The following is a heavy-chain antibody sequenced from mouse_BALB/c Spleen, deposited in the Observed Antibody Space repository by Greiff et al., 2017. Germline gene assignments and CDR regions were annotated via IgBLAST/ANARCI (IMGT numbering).Heavy chain of an antibody. Sequence: VMLVESGPGLVQPSQSLSITCTVSGFSLTSYGVHWVRQSPGKGLEWLGVIWSGGSTYYNAAFISRLSISKDNSKSQVFFKMNSLQANDTAIYYCARNKDYGSSRYYFDYWGQGTTLTVSS. J-gene: IGHJ2*01. CDR2: IWSGGST. D-gene: IGHD1-1*01. V-gene: IGHV2-2*02. CDR3: ARNKDYGSSRYYFDY. CDR1: GFSLTSYG.